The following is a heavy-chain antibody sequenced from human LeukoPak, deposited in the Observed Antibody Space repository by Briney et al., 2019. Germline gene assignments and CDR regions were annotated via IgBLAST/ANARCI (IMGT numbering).Heavy chain of an antibody. Sequence: SETLSLTCTVSGGSISSYYWSWIRQPPGKGLEWIGYIYYSGSTNYNPSLKSRVTISVDTSKNQFSLKLSSVTAADTAVYYCARVAPTAAGIYFDYWGQGTLVTVSS. V-gene: IGHV4-59*01. CDR3: ARVAPTAAGIYFDY. D-gene: IGHD6-13*01. CDR1: GGSISSYY. J-gene: IGHJ4*02. CDR2: IYYSGST.